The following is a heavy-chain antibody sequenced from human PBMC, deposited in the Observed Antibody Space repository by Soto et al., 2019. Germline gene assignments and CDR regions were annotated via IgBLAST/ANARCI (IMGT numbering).Heavy chain of an antibody. D-gene: IGHD1-26*01. CDR3: ARDLRVGTTSPGMDV. Sequence: QVQLVQSGAEVTKPGASVKVSCKASGYTFTNYYMHWVRQAPGQGLEWMGVIRPSGDSTSYAQKLQGRVTVTRDTSTSTVYMELSSLRSDDTAVYYCARDLRVGTTSPGMDVWGQGTTVTVSS. J-gene: IGHJ6*02. CDR1: GYTFTNYY. V-gene: IGHV1-46*04. CDR2: IRPSGDST.